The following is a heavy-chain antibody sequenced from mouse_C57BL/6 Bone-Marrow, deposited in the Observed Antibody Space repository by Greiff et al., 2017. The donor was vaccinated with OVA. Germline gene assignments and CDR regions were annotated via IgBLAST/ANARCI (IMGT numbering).Heavy chain of an antibody. J-gene: IGHJ4*01. D-gene: IGHD1-1*01. CDR1: GYTFTSYW. V-gene: IGHV1-59*01. CDR2: IDPSDSYT. CDR3: ATTTVVASRAMDY. Sequence: QVQLQQPGAELVRPGTSVKLSCKASGYTFTSYWMHWVKQRPGQGLEWIGVIDPSDSYTNYNQKFKGKATLTVDTSSSTAYMQLSSLTSEDSAVYYCATTTVVASRAMDYWGQGTSVTVSS.